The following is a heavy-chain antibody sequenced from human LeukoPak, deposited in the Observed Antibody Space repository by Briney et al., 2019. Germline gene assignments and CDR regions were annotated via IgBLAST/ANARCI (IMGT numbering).Heavy chain of an antibody. J-gene: IGHJ5*02. V-gene: IGHV3-9*01. CDR3: ARGYSSSWYYNWFDP. CDR2: ISWNSGSI. Sequence: GRSLRLSCAASGFTFDDYAMHWVWQAPGKGLEWVSGISWNSGSIGYADSVKGRFTISRDNAKNSLYLQMNSLRAEDTAVYYCARGYSSSWYYNWFDPWGQGTLVTVSS. D-gene: IGHD6-13*01. CDR1: GFTFDDYA.